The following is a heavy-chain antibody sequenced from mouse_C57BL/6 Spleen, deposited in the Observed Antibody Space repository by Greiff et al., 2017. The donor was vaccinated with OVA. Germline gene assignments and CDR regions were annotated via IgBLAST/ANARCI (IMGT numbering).Heavy chain of an antibody. Sequence: QVQLKQPGAELVMPGASVKLSCKASGYTFTSYWMHWVKQRPGQGLEWIGEIDPSDSYTNYNQKFKGKSTLTVDKSSSTAYMQLSSLTSEDSAVYYCARRPSYGKGAMDYWGQGTSVTVSS. V-gene: IGHV1-69*01. CDR1: GYTFTSYW. J-gene: IGHJ4*01. CDR3: ARRPSYGKGAMDY. D-gene: IGHD2-1*01. CDR2: IDPSDSYT.